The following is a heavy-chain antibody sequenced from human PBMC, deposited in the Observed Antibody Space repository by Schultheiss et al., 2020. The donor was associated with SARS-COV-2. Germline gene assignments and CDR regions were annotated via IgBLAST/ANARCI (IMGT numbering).Heavy chain of an antibody. V-gene: IGHV3-30-3*01. J-gene: IGHJ6*02. CDR1: GFTFSSYA. Sequence: GGSLRLSCAASGFTFSSYAMHWVRQAPGKGLEWVAVISYDGSNKYYADSVKGRFTISRDNSKNTLYLQMNSLRAEDTAVYYCARDPGKWELLVFGMDVWGQGTTVTVSS. D-gene: IGHD1-26*01. CDR2: ISYDGSNK. CDR3: ARDPGKWELLVFGMDV.